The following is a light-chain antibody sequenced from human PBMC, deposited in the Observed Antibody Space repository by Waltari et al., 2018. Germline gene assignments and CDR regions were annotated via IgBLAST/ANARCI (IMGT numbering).Light chain of an antibody. CDR2: GNN. J-gene: IGLJ2*01. CDR3: QSFDNMLSGGVV. Sequence: QSVLTQSPSVSGTPGQRVTISCSGSTSNTGAGRDVHWYQHLPGTAPKLLIYGNNNRPSGVPDRFSGSKSGTSASLAITGLQADDEADYFCQSFDNMLSGGVVFGGGTKLAVL. V-gene: IGLV1-40*01. CDR1: TSNTGAGRD.